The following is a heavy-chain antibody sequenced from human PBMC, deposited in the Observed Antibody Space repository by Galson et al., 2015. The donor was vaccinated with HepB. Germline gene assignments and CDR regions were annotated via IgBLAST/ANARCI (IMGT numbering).Heavy chain of an antibody. CDR3: ARGVVVVPAAIRRPFDY. V-gene: IGHV1-2*02. D-gene: IGHD2-2*02. CDR2: INPNSGGT. Sequence: SVKVSCKASGYTFTGYYMHWVRQAPGQGLEWMGWINPNSGGTNYAQKFQGRVTMTRDTSISTAYMELSRLRSDDTAVYYCARGVVVVPAAIRRPFDYWGQGTLVTVSS. J-gene: IGHJ4*02. CDR1: GYTFTGYY.